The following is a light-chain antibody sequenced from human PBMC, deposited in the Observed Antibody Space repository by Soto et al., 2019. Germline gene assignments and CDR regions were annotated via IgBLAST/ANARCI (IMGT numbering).Light chain of an antibody. J-gene: IGKJ2*01. CDR1: QTVGSY. CDR3: QQFYYYPHT. CDR2: DTS. Sequence: EIVLTQSPATLSLSPGERATLSCRASQTVGSYLAWFRQTPGQAPRLLIYDTSIRATGIPARFSGSGSGTDFTLTISSLEAEDFAIYYCQQFYYYPHTFGQGTKLEVK. V-gene: IGKV3-11*01.